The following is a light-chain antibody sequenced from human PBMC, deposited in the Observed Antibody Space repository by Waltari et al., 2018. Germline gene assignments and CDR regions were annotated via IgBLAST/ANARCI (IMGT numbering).Light chain of an antibody. Sequence: DIHMTQSPSSLSASVGDRVTITCRASQNINSYLSWFQQKPGKAPSLLISAASTLQTGVPSRFSGSGSGTDYILTISSLQPEDFATYFCQQTNSHPPTFDQGP. CDR2: AAS. J-gene: IGKJ1*01. CDR1: QNINSY. V-gene: IGKV1-39*01. CDR3: QQTNSHPPT.